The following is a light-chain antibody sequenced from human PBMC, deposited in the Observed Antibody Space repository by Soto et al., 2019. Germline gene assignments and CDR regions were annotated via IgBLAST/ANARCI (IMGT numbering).Light chain of an antibody. V-gene: IGLV2-14*01. CDR2: EVS. Sequence: QSALTQPASVSGSPGQSITISCTGTSSDVGGYNYVSWYQQHPGKAPKLMIYEVSNRPSGVSNRFSGSKSANTASLTISGLQAEDEADYFCSSYGSTCTRYVFGTGTKATVL. CDR1: SSDVGGYNY. CDR3: SSYGSTCTRYV. J-gene: IGLJ1*01.